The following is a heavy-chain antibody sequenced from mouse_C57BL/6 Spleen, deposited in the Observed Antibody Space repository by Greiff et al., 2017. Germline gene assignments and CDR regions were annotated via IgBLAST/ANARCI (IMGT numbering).Heavy chain of an antibody. CDR3: ASYYYGSSYESY. J-gene: IGHJ3*01. D-gene: IGHD1-1*01. Sequence: EVQGVESGGGLVQPGGSLSLSCAASGFTFTDYYMSWVRQPPGKALEWLGFIRNKANGYTTEYSASVKGRFTISRDNSQSILYLQMNALRAEDSATYYCASYYYGSSYESYWGQGTLVTVSA. CDR1: GFTFTDYY. V-gene: IGHV7-3*01. CDR2: IRNKANGYTT.